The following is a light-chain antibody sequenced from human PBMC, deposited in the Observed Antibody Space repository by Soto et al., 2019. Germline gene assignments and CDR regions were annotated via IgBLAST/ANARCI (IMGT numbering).Light chain of an antibody. CDR2: SAS. Sequence: EIAMTQSPATLSVSPGERATLSCRASQSISTELAWYQQIPGQPPRLLIYSASTRATGVPARFTGSGSGSAFPLTIGGLQSEDFAIYYCQQGHNWPLTFGQGTRLEI. J-gene: IGKJ2*01. CDR1: QSISTE. CDR3: QQGHNWPLT. V-gene: IGKV3-15*01.